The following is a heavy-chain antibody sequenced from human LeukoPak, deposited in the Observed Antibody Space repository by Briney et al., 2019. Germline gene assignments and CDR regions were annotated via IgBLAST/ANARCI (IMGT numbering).Heavy chain of an antibody. CDR3: ARDGIGAYDYVWGSYPL. CDR2: VNGASDYI. Sequence: GGSLRLSCAASGFNFSDYSMTWIRQAPGKGLEWVSSVNGASDYIYYADSVKGRFTIARDNAKNSVYLQMHSLRTEDTAVYYCARDGIGAYDYVWGSYPLWGQGTLVTVSS. J-gene: IGHJ4*02. D-gene: IGHD3-16*01. CDR1: GFNFSDYS. V-gene: IGHV3-21*01.